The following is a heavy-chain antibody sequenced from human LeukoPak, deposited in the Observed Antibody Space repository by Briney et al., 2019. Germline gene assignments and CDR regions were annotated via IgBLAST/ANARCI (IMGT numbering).Heavy chain of an antibody. D-gene: IGHD3-22*01. CDR2: MYHSGST. Sequence: SETLSLTCSVSGYSISSAYYWGWIRQPPGKGLEWIGTMYHSGSTNYNPSLKSRVTISVDTSKNQFSLKLSSVTAADTAVYYCARARNYYDSSDYYYEGDAFDIWGQGTMVTVSS. V-gene: IGHV4-38-2*02. CDR3: ARARNYYDSSDYYYEGDAFDI. CDR1: GYSISSAYY. J-gene: IGHJ3*02.